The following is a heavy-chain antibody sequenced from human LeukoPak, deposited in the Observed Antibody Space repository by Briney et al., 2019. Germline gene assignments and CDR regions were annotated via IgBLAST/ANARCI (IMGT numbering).Heavy chain of an antibody. CDR1: GFTFSSYG. J-gene: IGHJ4*02. CDR3: VKEVADHGFWSGHDY. V-gene: IGHV3-33*06. Sequence: GRSLRLSCAASGFTFSSYGMHWVRQAPGKGLGWVAVIWYDGSNKYYADSVKGRFTISRDNSKNTLYLQMNSLRAEDTAVYYCVKEVADHGFWSGHDYWGQGTLVTVSS. D-gene: IGHD3-3*01. CDR2: IWYDGSNK.